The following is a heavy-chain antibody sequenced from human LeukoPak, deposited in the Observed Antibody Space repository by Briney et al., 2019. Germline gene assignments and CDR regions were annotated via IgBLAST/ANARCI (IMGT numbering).Heavy chain of an antibody. D-gene: IGHD6-13*01. Sequence: PGGSLRLSCAASGFTFSSSGMHWVRQAPGKGLEWVAVISNDESNKYYADSVKGRFTISRDNSKNTLYLQMNSLRAEDTAVYYCAKRAAAGTYYYSMDVWGKGTTVTISS. CDR2: ISNDESNK. J-gene: IGHJ6*03. CDR3: AKRAAAGTYYYSMDV. V-gene: IGHV3-30*18. CDR1: GFTFSSSG.